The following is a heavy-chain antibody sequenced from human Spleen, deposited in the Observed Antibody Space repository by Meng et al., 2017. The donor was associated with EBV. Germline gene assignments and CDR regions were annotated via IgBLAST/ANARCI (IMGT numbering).Heavy chain of an antibody. CDR2: IYYTGST. Sequence: LMESVPGLGTPWEPLSLPRTVSGGSMSSSNYWGWIRQPQGKGLEWIGTIYYTGSTYYNSSLKSRVTISVDTSKSQFSLKLSSVAAADTAVYYCARQAWGGWEADFWGQGTLVTVSS. J-gene: IGHJ4*02. V-gene: IGHV4-39*01. CDR3: ARQAWGGWEADF. D-gene: IGHD6-19*01. CDR1: GGSMSSSNY.